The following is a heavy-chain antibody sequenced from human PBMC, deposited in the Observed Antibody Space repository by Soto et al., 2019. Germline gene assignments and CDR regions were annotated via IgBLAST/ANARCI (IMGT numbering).Heavy chain of an antibody. CDR1: GYTLTELS. CDR2: FDPEDGET. D-gene: IGHD6-19*01. V-gene: IGHV1-24*01. J-gene: IGHJ4*02. CDR3: ATMTNLGEVILAVAGPFDY. Sequence: ASVKVSCKVSGYTLTELSMHWVRQAPGKGLEWMGGFDPEDGETIYAQKFQGRVTMTEDTYTDTAYMELSSLRSEDTAVYYCATMTNLGEVILAVAGPFDYWGQGTLVNVSS.